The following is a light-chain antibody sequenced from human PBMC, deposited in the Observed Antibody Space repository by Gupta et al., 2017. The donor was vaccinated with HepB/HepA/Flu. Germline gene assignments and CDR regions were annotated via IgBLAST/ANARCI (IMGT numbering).Light chain of an antibody. CDR2: ASS. CDR3: QQTYRVPLT. J-gene: IGKJ4*01. V-gene: IGKV1-39*01. Sequence: DIQMTQSPSSLSASVGDRVTITCRASQSISTYLNWYQQKPGKAPKLLIYASSSLQSGVPSRLSGSGSGTDFTLTISSLQPEDFATYYCQQTYRVPLTFGGGTKVDIK. CDR1: QSISTY.